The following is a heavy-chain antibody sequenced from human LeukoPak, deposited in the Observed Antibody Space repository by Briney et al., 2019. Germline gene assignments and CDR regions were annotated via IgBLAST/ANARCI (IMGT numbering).Heavy chain of an antibody. J-gene: IGHJ5*02. D-gene: IGHD7-27*01. CDR2: ISSPGGVT. Sequence: GGSLRLSCTAPGFTFSHYRMTWVRQAPGKGLEWVAFISSPGGVTYYVDSVKGRFTISRDNSKDTLYLQMNDVRPEDTAVYYCASSALGRADWLDPWGLGTPVTVSS. V-gene: IGHV3-48*01. CDR1: GFTFSHYR. CDR3: ASSALGRADWLDP.